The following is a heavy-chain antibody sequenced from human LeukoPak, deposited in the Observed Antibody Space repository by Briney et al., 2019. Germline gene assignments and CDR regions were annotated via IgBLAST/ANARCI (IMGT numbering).Heavy chain of an antibody. J-gene: IGHJ4*02. CDR3: AKENLRDYYGSGSYYNGGFDY. CDR1: GFTFDDYA. Sequence: GGSLRLSCVASGFTFDDYAMHWVRQAPGKGLEWVSGISWNSGSIGYADSVKGRFTISRDNAKNSLYLQMNSLRAEDTALYYCAKENLRDYYGSGSYYNGGFDYWGQGTLVTVSS. D-gene: IGHD3-10*01. V-gene: IGHV3-9*01. CDR2: ISWNSGSI.